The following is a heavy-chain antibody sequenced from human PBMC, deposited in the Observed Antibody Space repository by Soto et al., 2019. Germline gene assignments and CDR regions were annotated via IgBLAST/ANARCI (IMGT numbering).Heavy chain of an antibody. CDR2: IYYSGST. D-gene: IGHD3-22*01. Sequence: TLSLTCTVSGGSISSGGYYWSWIRQHPGKGLEWIGYIYYSGSTYYNPSLKSRVTISVDTSKNQFSLKLSSVTAADTAVYYCARETTYYYDSSGYYYRGSMTFDYWGQGTLVTVSS. CDR1: GGSISSGGYY. V-gene: IGHV4-31*03. CDR3: ARETTYYYDSSGYYYRGSMTFDY. J-gene: IGHJ4*02.